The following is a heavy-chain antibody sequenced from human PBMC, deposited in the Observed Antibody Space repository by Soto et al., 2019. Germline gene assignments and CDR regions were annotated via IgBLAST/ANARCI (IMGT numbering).Heavy chain of an antibody. J-gene: IGHJ3*02. Sequence: SVKDSCKASGGTFSSYAISWVRQAPGQGLEWTGGIIPIFGTANYAQKFQGRVTITADESTSTAYMELSSLRSEDTAVYYCARGSVDTAMVTPANAFDIWGQGTMVTVSS. CDR1: GGTFSSYA. CDR2: IIPIFGTA. V-gene: IGHV1-69*13. D-gene: IGHD5-18*01. CDR3: ARGSVDTAMVTPANAFDI.